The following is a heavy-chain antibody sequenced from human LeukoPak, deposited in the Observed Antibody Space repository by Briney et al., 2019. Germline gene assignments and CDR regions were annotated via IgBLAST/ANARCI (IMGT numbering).Heavy chain of an antibody. V-gene: IGHV4-30-4*01. CDR2: IYYSGST. CDR3: TRGGIAAADADY. D-gene: IGHD6-13*01. J-gene: IGHJ4*02. Sequence: SQTLSLTCTVSGGSISSGDYYWSWIRQPPGKGLEWIGYIYYSGSTNYNPSLKSRVTISVDTSKNQFSLKLSSVTAADTAVYYCTRGGIAAADADYWGQGTLVTVSS. CDR1: GGSISSGDYY.